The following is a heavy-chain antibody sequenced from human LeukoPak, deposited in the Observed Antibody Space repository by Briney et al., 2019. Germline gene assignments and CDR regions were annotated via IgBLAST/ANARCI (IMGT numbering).Heavy chain of an antibody. CDR2: IKQDGSEK. V-gene: IGHV3-7*01. J-gene: IGHJ6*03. CDR3: AKGAFRDQVQGYYYMDV. CDR1: GFAFSSYW. D-gene: IGHD3-10*01. Sequence: GGSLRVSCAASGFAFSSYWMSWVRQAPGKGLEGVANIKQDGSEKYYVDSVKGRFFISRDNAKNSLYLQMNSLRAEDTAVYYCAKGAFRDQVQGYYYMDVWGKGTTVTVSS.